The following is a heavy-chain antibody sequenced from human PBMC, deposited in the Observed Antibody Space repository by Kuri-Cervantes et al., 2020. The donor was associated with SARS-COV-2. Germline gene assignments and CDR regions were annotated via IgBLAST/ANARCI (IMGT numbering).Heavy chain of an antibody. D-gene: IGHD5-12*01. Sequence: SLKISCAASGFTFSSYAMHWVRQAPGKGLEWVSGISWNSGSIGYADSVKGRFTISRDNAKNSLYLQMNSLRAEDTALYYCAKDLYSGYDYYYFYYWGQGTLVTVSS. V-gene: IGHV3-9*01. J-gene: IGHJ4*02. CDR1: GFTFSSYA. CDR3: AKDLYSGYDYYYFYY. CDR2: ISWNSGSI.